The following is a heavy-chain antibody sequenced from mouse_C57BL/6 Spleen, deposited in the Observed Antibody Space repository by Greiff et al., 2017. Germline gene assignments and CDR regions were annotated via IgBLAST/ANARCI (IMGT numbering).Heavy chain of an antibody. CDR1: GYTFTSYW. V-gene: IGHV1-55*01. D-gene: IGHD1-1*01. Sequence: VQLQQPGAELVKPGASVKMSCKASGYTFTSYWITWVKQRPGQGLEWIGDIYPGSGSTNYNEKFKSKATLTVDTSSSTAYMQLSSLTSEDSAVYYCAREGNYYGSSYGFAYWGQGTLVTVSA. CDR2: IYPGSGST. J-gene: IGHJ3*01. CDR3: AREGNYYGSSYGFAY.